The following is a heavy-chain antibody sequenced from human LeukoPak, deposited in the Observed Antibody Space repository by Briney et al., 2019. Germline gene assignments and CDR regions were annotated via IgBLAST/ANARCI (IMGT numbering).Heavy chain of an antibody. CDR1: GGSVSSGSYY. V-gene: IGHV4-61*01. CDR3: ARGPGWGLDY. CDR2: IYYSGST. D-gene: IGHD7-27*01. Sequence: SETLSLTCTVSGGSVSSGSYYWSWIRQPPGKGLEWIGYIYYSGSTNYNLSLKSRVTISVDTSKNQFSLKLSSVTAADTAVYYCARGPGWGLDYWGQGTLVTVSS. J-gene: IGHJ4*02.